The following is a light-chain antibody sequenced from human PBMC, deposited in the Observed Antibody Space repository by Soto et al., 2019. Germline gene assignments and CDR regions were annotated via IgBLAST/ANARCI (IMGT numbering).Light chain of an antibody. CDR1: QSLLHSNGYNY. CDR2: LGS. CDR3: MQALQTPFT. V-gene: IGKV2-28*01. Sequence: DIVMTQSPLSLPVTPGEPASISCRSSQSLLHSNGYNYLDWYLQKPGQSPQLLIYLGSNRASGVPDRFSRSGSGTDFKLKISRVQAKDVGVYYCMQALQTPFTFGPGTKVDIK. J-gene: IGKJ3*01.